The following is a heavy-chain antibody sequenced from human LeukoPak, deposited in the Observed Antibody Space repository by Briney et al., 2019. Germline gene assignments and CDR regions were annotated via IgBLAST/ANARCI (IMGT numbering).Heavy chain of an antibody. CDR1: GFTFDDYT. CDR3: ARALGITDYGMDV. J-gene: IGHJ6*02. CDR2: IVWHGGST. Sequence: GGSLRLSCAASGFTFDDYTMPWVRQAPGKGLEWVSLIVWHGGSTYYADSVKGRFTISRDNSKNTLYLQMNSLRAEDTAVYYCARALGITDYGMDVWGQGTTVTVSS. V-gene: IGHV3-43*01. D-gene: IGHD3-16*01.